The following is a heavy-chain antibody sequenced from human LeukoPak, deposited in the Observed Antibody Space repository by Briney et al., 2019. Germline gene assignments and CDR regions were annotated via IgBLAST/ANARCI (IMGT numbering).Heavy chain of an antibody. J-gene: IGHJ3*02. CDR1: GFTFSSYS. D-gene: IGHD3-3*01. CDR3: ARGTYYDFWSGYANDAFDI. CDR2: ISSSSSYI. V-gene: IGHV3-21*01. Sequence: GGSLRLSCAASGFTFSSYSMNWVRQAPGKGLEWVSSISSSSSYIYYADSVKGRFTISRDNAKNSLYLQMNSLRAEDTAVYYCARGTYYDFWSGYANDAFDIWGQGTMVTVSS.